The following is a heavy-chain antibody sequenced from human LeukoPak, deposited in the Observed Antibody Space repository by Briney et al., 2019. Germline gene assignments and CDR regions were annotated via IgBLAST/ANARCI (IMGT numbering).Heavy chain of an antibody. D-gene: IGHD3-10*01. Sequence: SETLSLTCTVSGGSISSYYWSWIRQPPGKGLEWIGYIYYSGSTNYNPSLKSRVTIPVDTSKNQFPLKLSSVTAADTAVYYCARGGTYYYGSGSYYPFDYWGQGTLVTVSS. CDR1: GGSISSYY. CDR3: ARGGTYYYGSGSYYPFDY. V-gene: IGHV4-59*01. J-gene: IGHJ4*02. CDR2: IYYSGST.